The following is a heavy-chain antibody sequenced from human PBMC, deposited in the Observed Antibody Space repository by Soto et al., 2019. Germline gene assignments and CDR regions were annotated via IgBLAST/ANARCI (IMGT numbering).Heavy chain of an antibody. Sequence: PSETLSLTCAVYGGSFSGYYWTWNRQPPGKGLEWIGEINQSGTINFNPSLKSRLTISLDTSKKHFSLKLSSVTDEDTAAYYCARADRTLVTSYSLDVWGQGTTVTVSS. CDR1: GGSFSGYY. J-gene: IGHJ6*02. CDR3: ARADRTLVTSYSLDV. CDR2: INQSGTI. V-gene: IGHV4-34*01. D-gene: IGHD2-21*02.